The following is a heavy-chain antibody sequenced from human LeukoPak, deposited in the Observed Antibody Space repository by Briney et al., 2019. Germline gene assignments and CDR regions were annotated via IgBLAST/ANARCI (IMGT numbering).Heavy chain of an antibody. Sequence: ASVKVSCKASGYTFTSYGISWVRQAPGQGLEWMGWISGYNGNTNYAQKLQGRVTMTTDTSTNTAYMELRSLRSDDTAVYYCARVKEELSGGNWFDPWGQGVLVIVSS. CDR2: ISGYNGNT. D-gene: IGHD2-8*02. CDR1: GYTFTSYG. V-gene: IGHV1-18*01. J-gene: IGHJ5*02. CDR3: ARVKEELSGGNWFDP.